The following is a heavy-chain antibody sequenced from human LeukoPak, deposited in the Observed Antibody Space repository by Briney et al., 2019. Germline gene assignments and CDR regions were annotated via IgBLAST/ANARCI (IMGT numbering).Heavy chain of an antibody. V-gene: IGHV3-53*01. CDR3: AKERAYYYDSSGDY. CDR2: VYSGGRT. Sequence: PGGSLRLSCAASGFTVSSNYMSWVRQAPGKGLEWVAVVYSGGRTYYADSAKGRFTISRDNSKNTLYLQMNSLRAEDTAVYYCAKERAYYYDSSGDYWGQGTLVTVSS. D-gene: IGHD3-22*01. J-gene: IGHJ4*02. CDR1: GFTVSSNY.